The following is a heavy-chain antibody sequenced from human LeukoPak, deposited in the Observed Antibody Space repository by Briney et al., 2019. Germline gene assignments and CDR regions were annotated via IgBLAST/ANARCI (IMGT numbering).Heavy chain of an antibody. D-gene: IGHD3-22*01. CDR3: TRAYYYDSSGSLNWLDP. J-gene: IGHJ5*02. Sequence: SQTLSLTCAISGDSVSSNRAAWTWIRQSPSRGLEWLGRTYYRSKWYNDYAVSVKSRITINPDTSKNQFSLQLNSVTPEDAAVYYCTRAYYYDSSGSLNWLDPWGQGTLVTVSS. V-gene: IGHV6-1*01. CDR2: TYYRSKWYN. CDR1: GDSVSSNRAA.